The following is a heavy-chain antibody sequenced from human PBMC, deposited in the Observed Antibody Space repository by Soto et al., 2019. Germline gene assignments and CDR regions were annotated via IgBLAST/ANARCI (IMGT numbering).Heavy chain of an antibody. CDR2: INPNSGGT. V-gene: IGHV1-2*04. D-gene: IGHD3-10*01. J-gene: IGHJ5*02. Sequence: ASVKVSCKASGYTFTGYYMHWVRQAPGQGLEWMGWINPNSGGTNYAQKFQGWVTMTRDTSISTAYMELSRLRSDDTAVYYCARGARYGSGSYWFDPWGQGTLVTVSS. CDR3: ARGARYGSGSYWFDP. CDR1: GYTFTGYY.